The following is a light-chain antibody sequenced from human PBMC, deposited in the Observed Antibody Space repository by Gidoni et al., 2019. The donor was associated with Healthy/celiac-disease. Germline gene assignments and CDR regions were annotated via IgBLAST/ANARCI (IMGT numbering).Light chain of an antibody. V-gene: IGLV2-11*01. CDR3: CSYAGSYIFV. CDR1: SIDVGGYNY. J-gene: IGLJ2*01. CDR2: VVS. Sequence: QSALTQPRSVSGSPGQSVTISCPGTSIDVGGYNYVSWYQQHPGKAPKLMIYVVSKRPSGVPDRFSGSKSGNTASLTISGLQAEDEADYYCCSYAGSYIFVFGGGTKLTVL.